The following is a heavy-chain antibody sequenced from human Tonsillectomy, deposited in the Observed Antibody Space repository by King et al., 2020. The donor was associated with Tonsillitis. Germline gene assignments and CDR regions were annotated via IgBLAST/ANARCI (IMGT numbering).Heavy chain of an antibody. CDR2: IYNSGST. D-gene: IGHD1-14*01. Sequence: VQLQESGPGLVKPSETLSLTCTVSGGSISSYYWSWIRQPPGKGLEWIGYIYNSGSTNYNPSLKSRVTISVDTSKNQFSLKMSSVTAADTAVYYCARRNSYYYCGMDVWGQGTTVTVSS. CDR1: GGSISSYY. J-gene: IGHJ6*02. V-gene: IGHV4-59*01. CDR3: ARRNSYYYCGMDV.